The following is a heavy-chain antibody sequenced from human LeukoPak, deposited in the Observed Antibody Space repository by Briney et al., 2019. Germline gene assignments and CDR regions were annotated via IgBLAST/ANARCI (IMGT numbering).Heavy chain of an antibody. CDR2: IYSGGST. J-gene: IGHJ4*02. Sequence: PGGSLRLSCAASGFTFSSNYMSWVRQAPGKGLEWVSVIYSGGSTYYSDSVKGRFTISRDNSKNTLYLQMNSLRAEDTAVYYCARDGYCSSTSCFALDYWGQGTLVTVSS. CDR1: GFTFSSNY. V-gene: IGHV3-66*02. CDR3: ARDGYCSSTSCFALDY. D-gene: IGHD2-2*03.